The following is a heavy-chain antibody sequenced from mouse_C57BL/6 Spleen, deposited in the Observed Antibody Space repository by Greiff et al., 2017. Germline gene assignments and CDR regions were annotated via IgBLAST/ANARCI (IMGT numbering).Heavy chain of an antibody. V-gene: IGHV1-39*01. D-gene: IGHD3-2*02. CDR3: AKGDSSGFAWFAY. CDR1: GYSFTDYN. Sequence: EVQLQQSGPELVKPGASVKISCKASGYSFTDYNMNWVKQSNGKSLEWIGVINPNYGTTSYNQKFKGKATLTVDQSSSTAYMQLNSLTSEYSAVYDYAKGDSSGFAWFAYWGQGTLVTVSA. CDR2: INPNYGTT. J-gene: IGHJ3*01.